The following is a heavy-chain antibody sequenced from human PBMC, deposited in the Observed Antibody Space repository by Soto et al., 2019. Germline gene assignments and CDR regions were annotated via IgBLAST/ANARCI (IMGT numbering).Heavy chain of an antibody. J-gene: IGHJ3*01. CDR2: ISWNSGNI. Sequence: EVQLVESGGGLVQPGRSLRLSCTASGFTFDDYAMHWVRQAPGKGLEWVSSISWNSGNIVYADSVRGRFTISRDNAKTSLHLQMNSLRAEDTALSYCTKGASTSCFSAFDLWGQGTMVTVSS. V-gene: IGHV3-9*01. CDR3: TKGASTSCFSAFDL. CDR1: GFTFDDYA. D-gene: IGHD2-2*01.